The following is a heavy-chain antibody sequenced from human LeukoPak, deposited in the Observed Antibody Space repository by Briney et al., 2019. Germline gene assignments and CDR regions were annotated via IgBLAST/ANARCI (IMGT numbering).Heavy chain of an antibody. Sequence: ASVKVSCKAPGYTFTSYAMNWVRQAPGQGLEWMGWINTNTGNPTYAQGFTGRFVFSLDTSVSTAYLQISSLKAEDTAVYYCARGVGYYGSGSYWAPSYYYGMDVWGQGTTVTVSS. CDR1: GYTFTSYA. D-gene: IGHD3-10*01. V-gene: IGHV7-4-1*02. CDR2: INTNTGNP. J-gene: IGHJ6*02. CDR3: ARGVGYYGSGSYWAPSYYYGMDV.